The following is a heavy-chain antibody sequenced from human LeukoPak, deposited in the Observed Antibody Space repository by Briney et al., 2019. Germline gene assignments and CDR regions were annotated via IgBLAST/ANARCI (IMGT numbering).Heavy chain of an antibody. CDR1: GFNFVNTW. CDR3: ARGEAVAGNDH. Sequence: GGSLRLSCAASGFNFVNTWMHWVRQAPGKGLVWVARIKNDGSGIIYADSVEGRFTISRDNAKKTLYRQMNSLRAEDTAMYYCARGEAVAGNDHWGQGALVTVSS. CDR2: IKNDGSGI. J-gene: IGHJ4*02. V-gene: IGHV3-74*01. D-gene: IGHD6-19*01.